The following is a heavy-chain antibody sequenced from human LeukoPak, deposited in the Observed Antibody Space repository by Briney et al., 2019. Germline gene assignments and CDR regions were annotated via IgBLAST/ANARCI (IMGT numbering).Heavy chain of an antibody. V-gene: IGHV1-2*02. J-gene: IGHJ5*02. CDR1: GYTFTGYY. CDR2: INPNSGGT. Sequence: GASVKVSCKASGYTFTGYYMHWVRQAPGQGLEWMGWINPNSGGTNYAQKFQGRVTMTRDTSISTAYMELSRLRSDDTAVYYCARSLELIGGWFDPWGQGTLVTVSS. D-gene: IGHD1-7*01. CDR3: ARSLELIGGWFDP.